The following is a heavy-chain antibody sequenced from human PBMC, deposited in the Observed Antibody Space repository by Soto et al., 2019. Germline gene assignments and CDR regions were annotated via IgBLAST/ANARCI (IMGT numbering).Heavy chain of an antibody. CDR3: AKDRIAAAGMGALTY. Sequence: PGGSLRLSCAASGFTFSGYGVHLVRQAPCKGLEWVAVISYDGSNKYYADSVKGRFTISRDNSKNTLYLQMNSLRAEDTAVYYCAKDRIAAAGMGALTYWGQGTLVTVSS. CDR2: ISYDGSNK. D-gene: IGHD6-13*01. V-gene: IGHV3-30*18. J-gene: IGHJ4*02. CDR1: GFTFSGYG.